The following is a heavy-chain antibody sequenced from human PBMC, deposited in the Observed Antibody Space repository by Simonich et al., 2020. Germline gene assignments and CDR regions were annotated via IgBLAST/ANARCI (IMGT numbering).Heavy chain of an antibody. CDR2: INHSVST. J-gene: IGHJ5*02. Sequence: QVQLQQWGAGLLKPSETLSLTCAVYGGSFSGYYWSWIRQHPGKGLEWIGDINHSVSTNANPSLKMRVTISVDTSKNQFSMTLSSVSAADTAGYYCARCGLVNYDILTGYHNWFDPWGQGTLVTVSS. D-gene: IGHD3-9*01. CDR3: ARCGLVNYDILTGYHNWFDP. CDR1: GGSFSGYY. V-gene: IGHV4-34*01.